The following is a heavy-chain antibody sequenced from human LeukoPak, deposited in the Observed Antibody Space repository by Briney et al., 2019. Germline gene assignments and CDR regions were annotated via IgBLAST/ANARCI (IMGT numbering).Heavy chain of an antibody. D-gene: IGHD3-10*01. Sequence: SETLSLTCAVYGGSFSGYYWSWIRQPPGKGLEWIGEINHSGSTNYNPSPKSRVTISVDTSKNQFSLKLSSVTAADTAVYYCAKTHYYGSGSYYNLRNYYGNDVWGKGTTVTVSS. CDR2: INHSGST. CDR3: AKTHYYGSGSYYNLRNYYGNDV. V-gene: IGHV4-34*01. CDR1: GGSFSGYY. J-gene: IGHJ6*04.